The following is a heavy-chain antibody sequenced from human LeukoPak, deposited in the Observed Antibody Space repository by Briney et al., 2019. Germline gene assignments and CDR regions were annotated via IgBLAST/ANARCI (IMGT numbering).Heavy chain of an antibody. D-gene: IGHD4-23*01. CDR3: ARFTRRWRDDY. CDR1: GGTFSSYA. Sequence: SVKVSCKASGGTFSSYAISWVRQAPGQGLEWMGRIIPILGIANYAQKFQGRVTITADKSTSTAYMELRSLRSDDTAVYYCARFTRRWRDDYWGQGTLVTVSS. V-gene: IGHV1-69*04. CDR2: IIPILGIA. J-gene: IGHJ4*02.